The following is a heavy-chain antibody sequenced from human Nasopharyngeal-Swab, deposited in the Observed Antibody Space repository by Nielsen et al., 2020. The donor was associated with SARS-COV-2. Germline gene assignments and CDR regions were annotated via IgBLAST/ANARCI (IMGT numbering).Heavy chain of an antibody. D-gene: IGHD2-15*01. V-gene: IGHV3-48*03. Sequence: GESLKISCAASGLGFSNYEMNWVRQAPGKGLEWISYISTTTATIYYADSVKGRFTISRDNAKNSLYLQMNSLKTEDTAMYYCTRCGGGCYSGRDYWGQGTLVTVSS. CDR2: ISTTTATI. CDR3: TRCGGGCYSGRDY. CDR1: GLGFSNYE. J-gene: IGHJ4*02.